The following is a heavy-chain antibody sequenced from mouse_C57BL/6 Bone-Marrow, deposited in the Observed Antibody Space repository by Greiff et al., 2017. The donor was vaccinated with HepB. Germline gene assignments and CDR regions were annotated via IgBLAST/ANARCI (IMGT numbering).Heavy chain of an antibody. CDR1: GYTFTSYW. J-gene: IGHJ1*03. V-gene: IGHV1-69*01. CDR3: VSYYGSSYGYFDV. CDR2: IDPSDSYT. D-gene: IGHD1-1*01. Sequence: QVQLQQPGAELVMPGASVKLSCKASGYTFTSYWMHWVKQRPGQGLEWIGEIDPSDSYTNYNQKFKGKSTLTVDKSSSTAYMQLSSLTSEDSAVYYCVSYYGSSYGYFDVWGTGTTVTVSS.